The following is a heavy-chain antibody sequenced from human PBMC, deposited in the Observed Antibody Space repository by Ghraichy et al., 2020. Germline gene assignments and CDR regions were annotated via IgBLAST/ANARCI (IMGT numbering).Heavy chain of an antibody. J-gene: IGHJ6*01. CDR3: ARASGGQWLVGGMSMDV. CDR1: GFTFGDYA. D-gene: IGHD6-19*01. Sequence: GGSLRLSCAASGFTFGDYAMNWVRQAPGKRLEWVSGINWSGGSTYYADSVKGRFTISRDNAKNSLYLQMNSLRAEDTAVYYCARASGGQWLVGGMSMDVWGQGTTVIVSA. CDR2: INWSGGST. V-gene: IGHV3-20*04.